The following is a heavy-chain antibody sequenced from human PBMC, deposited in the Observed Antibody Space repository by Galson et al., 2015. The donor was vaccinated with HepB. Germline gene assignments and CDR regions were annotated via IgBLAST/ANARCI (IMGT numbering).Heavy chain of an antibody. J-gene: IGHJ3*02. CDR1: GFTFSSYS. D-gene: IGHD6-13*01. V-gene: IGHV3-21*01. Sequence: SLRLSCAASGFTFSSYSMNWVRQAPGKGLEWVSSISSSSSYIYYADSVKGRFTISRDNAKNSLYLQMNSLRAEDTAVYYCARDLAAAGTAPHDAFDIWGQGTMVTVSS. CDR2: ISSSSSYI. CDR3: ARDLAAAGTAPHDAFDI.